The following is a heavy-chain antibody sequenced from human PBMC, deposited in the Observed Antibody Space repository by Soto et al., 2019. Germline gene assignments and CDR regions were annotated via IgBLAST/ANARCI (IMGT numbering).Heavy chain of an antibody. CDR3: ARSAYSSAWYTAFDS. J-gene: IGHJ4*02. CDR1: GDSIICYY. CDR2: IYASGST. V-gene: IGHV4-4*07. Sequence: PICTVSGDSIICYYWNWIPQPAMERLQWIGRIYASGSTISNRSLRSRVALSVDTSKNQFSLNLNSVTAADTAMYYCARSAYSSAWYTAFDSWSQGFLVNVSS. D-gene: IGHD6-19*01.